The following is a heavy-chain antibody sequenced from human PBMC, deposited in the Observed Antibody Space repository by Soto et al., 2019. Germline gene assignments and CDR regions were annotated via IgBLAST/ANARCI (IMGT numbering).Heavy chain of an antibody. Sequence: QVQLQESGPGLVKPSETLSLTCAVSGDSFSSYYWSWIRQPPGKGLEWIGYIYYTGVTSYNPSLKTRVTISVDTSKNQFSLKLSSVTAADTAVYYCARDRTASWFDPWGQGILVTVSS. CDR3: ARDRTASWFDP. V-gene: IGHV4-59*01. D-gene: IGHD2-21*02. CDR1: GDSFSSYY. CDR2: IYYTGVT. J-gene: IGHJ5*02.